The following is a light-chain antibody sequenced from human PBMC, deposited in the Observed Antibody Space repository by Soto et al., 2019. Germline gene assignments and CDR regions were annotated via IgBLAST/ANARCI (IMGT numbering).Light chain of an antibody. J-gene: IGKJ3*01. CDR2: GAT. V-gene: IGKV1-9*01. CDR1: QGISGY. CDR3: QQITSDPRGFT. Sequence: DIQLTQSPSFLSASVGDRVTITCRASQGISGYLAWYQQKPGKAPKLLIYGATTLRSGVPSRFSGTGSGTEFTLTISSLQPEDFATYYCQQITSDPRGFTFGPGTKVDIK.